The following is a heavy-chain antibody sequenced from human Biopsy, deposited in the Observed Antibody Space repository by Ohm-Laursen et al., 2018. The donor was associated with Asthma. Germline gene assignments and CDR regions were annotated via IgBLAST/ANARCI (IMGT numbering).Heavy chain of an antibody. V-gene: IGHV1-18*01. Sequence: SSVKVSCKTSGYTFNSAGITWVRQAPGQGLEWMGWISVYNGNTKVAQKLQDRVTMITDTSTSTVYMELRSLRSDDTAVYFYARAVDYSHYYGIDVWGQGTTVTVS. J-gene: IGHJ6*02. CDR1: GYTFNSAG. D-gene: IGHD3-10*01. CDR3: ARAVDYSHYYGIDV. CDR2: ISVYNGNT.